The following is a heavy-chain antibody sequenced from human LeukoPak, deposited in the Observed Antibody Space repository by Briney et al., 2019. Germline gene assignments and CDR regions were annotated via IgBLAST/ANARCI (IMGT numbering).Heavy chain of an antibody. V-gene: IGHV3-48*04. Sequence: PGGSLRLSCAASGFTFNSYSVNWVRRAPGKGLEWVSYISSSGSTIYYADSVKGRFTISRDNAKNSLYLQMNSLRAEDTAVYYCARGGGSYYNYYYYGMDVWGQGTTVTVSS. CDR3: ARGGGSYYNYYYYGMDV. D-gene: IGHD1-26*01. CDR1: GFTFNSYS. J-gene: IGHJ6*02. CDR2: ISSSGSTI.